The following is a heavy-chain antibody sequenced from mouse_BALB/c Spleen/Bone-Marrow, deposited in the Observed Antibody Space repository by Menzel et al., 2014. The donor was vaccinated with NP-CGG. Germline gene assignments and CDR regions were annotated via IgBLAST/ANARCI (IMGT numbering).Heavy chain of an antibody. CDR2: IYPGDGDT. CDR1: GYAFSSSW. Sequence: VNLVESGPELVKPGASVKISCKTSGYAFSSSWMNWVKQRPGQGLEWIGRIYPGDGDTNYNGKFKGKATLTADKSSSTAYMQLSSLTSVDSTVYFCARNDGYSWGRGTLVTVSA. D-gene: IGHD2-3*01. CDR3: ARNDGYS. V-gene: IGHV1-82*01. J-gene: IGHJ3*01.